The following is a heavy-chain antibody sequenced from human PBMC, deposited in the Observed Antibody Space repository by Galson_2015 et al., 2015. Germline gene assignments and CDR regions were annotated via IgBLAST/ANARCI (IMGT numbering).Heavy chain of an antibody. Sequence: SETLSLTCSVSGDSIATNYWSWIRQVPGRGLEWIGYMYNGGSTDYNPSLESRVTISADTSKNQFSLKLRYATTADTAIYYCARSADTYQRFDSWGHGVLVTVS. CDR1: GDSIATNY. CDR3: ARSADTYQRFDS. J-gene: IGHJ5*01. D-gene: IGHD2-21*01. CDR2: MYNGGST. V-gene: IGHV4-59*01.